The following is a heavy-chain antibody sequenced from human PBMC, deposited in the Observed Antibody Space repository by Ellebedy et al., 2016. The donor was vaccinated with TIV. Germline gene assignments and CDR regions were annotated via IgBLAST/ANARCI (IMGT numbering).Heavy chain of an antibody. Sequence: ASVKVSXXASGYTFTNNDINWVRQATGQGPEWMGWMNPHSGNTGFPQKFQGRVTLTRDTSISTAYMELSSLRSDDTAVYYCVRGEFGACSGDRCTGTYGMDLWGQGTTVTVSS. V-gene: IGHV1-8*01. CDR1: GYTFTNND. CDR2: MNPHSGNT. J-gene: IGHJ6*02. D-gene: IGHD2-15*01. CDR3: VRGEFGACSGDRCTGTYGMDL.